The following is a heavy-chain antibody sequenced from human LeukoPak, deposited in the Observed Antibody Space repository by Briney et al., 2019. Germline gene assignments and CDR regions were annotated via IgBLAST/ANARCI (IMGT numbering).Heavy chain of an antibody. D-gene: IGHD6-13*01. CDR3: ARDRSSSLYFFDY. J-gene: IGHJ4*02. V-gene: IGHV3-11*04. CDR2: ISSSGSTI. CDR1: GFTFSDYY. Sequence: GGSLRLSCAASGFTFSDYYMSWIRQAPGKGLEWVSYISSSGSTIYYADSVKGRFTISRDNAKNSLYLQMNSLRDEDTAVYYCARDRSSSLYFFDYWGQGTLVTVSS.